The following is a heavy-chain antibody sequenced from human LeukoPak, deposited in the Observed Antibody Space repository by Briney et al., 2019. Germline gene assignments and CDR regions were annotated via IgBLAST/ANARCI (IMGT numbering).Heavy chain of an antibody. D-gene: IGHD5-18*01. CDR1: GGSSSGYY. J-gene: IGHJ4*02. CDR3: ARVDTAMAYFDY. Sequence: SETLSLTCAVYGGSSSGYYWSWIRQPPGKGLEWIGEINHSGSTNYNPSLKSRVTISVDTSKNQFSLKLSSVTAADTAVYYCARVDTAMAYFDYWGQGTLVTVSS. V-gene: IGHV4-34*01. CDR2: INHSGST.